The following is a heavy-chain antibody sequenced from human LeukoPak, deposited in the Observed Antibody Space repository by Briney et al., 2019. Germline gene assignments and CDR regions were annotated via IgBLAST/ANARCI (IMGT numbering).Heavy chain of an antibody. J-gene: IGHJ4*02. V-gene: IGHV4-59*08. CDR2: IYYSGST. CDR1: GGSISSYY. Sequence: SETLSLTCTVSGGSISSYYWSWIRQPPGKGLEWIGYIYYSGSTYYAPSLKSRVTISIDTSKNQFSLKVSSVTAADTAVYYCARLPTDLLAFDYWGQGTLVTVSS. D-gene: IGHD2-15*01. CDR3: ARLPTDLLAFDY.